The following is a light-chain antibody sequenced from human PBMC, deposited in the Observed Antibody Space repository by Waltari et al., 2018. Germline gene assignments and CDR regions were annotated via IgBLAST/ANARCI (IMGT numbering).Light chain of an antibody. CDR3: MQGTRWPYT. V-gene: IGKV2-30*02. J-gene: IGKJ2*01. CDR2: WVF. Sequence: VMTQSPVSLSVTLGQAASISCKSSQSLVPVDGNTYLNWFHQRPGQSPRRLIYWVFNRDSGVPDRFSGSGLGTDFTLRISRVEAEDVGVYYCMQGTRWPYTFGQGTQLDIK. CDR1: QSLVPVDGNTY.